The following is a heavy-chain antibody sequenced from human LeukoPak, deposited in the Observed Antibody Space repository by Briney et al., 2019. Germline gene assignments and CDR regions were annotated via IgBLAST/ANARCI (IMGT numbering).Heavy chain of an antibody. Sequence: GGSLRLSCAASGFTFSNYAMSWVRQTPGKGLECVSVVTGSGGDRYYTGSVNGRFTISRDNSKNTLYLQMNSLRAEDTAVYYCARGTLEHCSGASCYPLDSWGQGTLVTVSS. CDR2: VTGSGGDR. J-gene: IGHJ5*01. CDR1: GFTFSNYA. CDR3: ARGTLEHCSGASCYPLDS. V-gene: IGHV3-23*01. D-gene: IGHD2-15*01.